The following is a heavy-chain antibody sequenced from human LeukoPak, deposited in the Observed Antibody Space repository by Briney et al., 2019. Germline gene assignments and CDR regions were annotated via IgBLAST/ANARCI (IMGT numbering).Heavy chain of an antibody. CDR1: GFTFSTHW. CDR2: IKQDGSAK. Sequence: GRSLRLSCAASGFTFSTHWMTWVRQAPGRRLEWVANIKQDGSAKYYVDSVKGRFTISRDNAKRSLFLQMNSLRAEDTAVYYCVREVYGSDFFDYWGRGTLVTVSS. J-gene: IGHJ4*02. V-gene: IGHV3-7*04. D-gene: IGHD6-19*01. CDR3: VREVYGSDFFDY.